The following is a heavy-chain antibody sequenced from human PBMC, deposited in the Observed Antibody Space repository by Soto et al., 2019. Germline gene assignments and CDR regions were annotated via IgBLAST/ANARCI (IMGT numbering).Heavy chain of an antibody. D-gene: IGHD3-22*01. Sequence: ASVKVSCKASGYTFTSYGTSWVRQAPGQGLEWMGWISAYNGNTNYAQKLQGRVTMTTDTSTSTAYMELRSLRSDDTAVYYCARVVGYHYDSSRDAFDIWGQGTMVTVSS. CDR1: GYTFTSYG. CDR3: ARVVGYHYDSSRDAFDI. V-gene: IGHV1-18*04. CDR2: ISAYNGNT. J-gene: IGHJ3*02.